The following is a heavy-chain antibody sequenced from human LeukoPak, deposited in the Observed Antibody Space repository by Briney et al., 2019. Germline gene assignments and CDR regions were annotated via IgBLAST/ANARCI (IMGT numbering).Heavy chain of an antibody. CDR2: ISSSSSYI. D-gene: IGHD1-26*01. CDR1: GFTVSSNY. V-gene: IGHV3-21*01. Sequence: PGGSLRLSCAASGFTVSSNYMNWVRQAPGKGLEWVSSISSSSSYIYYADSVKGRFTISRDNAKNSLYLQMNSLRAEDTAVYYCARSGSYSRVFDYWGQGTLVTVSS. CDR3: ARSGSYSRVFDY. J-gene: IGHJ4*02.